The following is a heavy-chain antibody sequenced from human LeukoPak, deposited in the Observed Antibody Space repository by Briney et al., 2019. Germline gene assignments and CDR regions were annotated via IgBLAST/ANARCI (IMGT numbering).Heavy chain of an antibody. CDR1: GGSISSYY. D-gene: IGHD3-10*01. CDR2: IYYSGGT. J-gene: IGHJ4*02. CDR3: ARVPVWFGPEFDY. Sequence: SETLSLTCTVSGGSISSYYWSWIRQPPGKGLEWIGYIYYSGGTNYNPSLKSRVTISVDTSKNQFSLKLSSVTAADTAVYYCARVPVWFGPEFDYWGQGTLVTVSS. V-gene: IGHV4-59*01.